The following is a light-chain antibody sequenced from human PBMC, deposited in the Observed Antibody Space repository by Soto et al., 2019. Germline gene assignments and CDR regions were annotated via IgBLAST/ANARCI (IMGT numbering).Light chain of an antibody. V-gene: IGLV1-40*01. J-gene: IGLJ1*01. CDR2: DNT. Sequence: QSVLTQPPSVSGAPGQRVTISCTGRSSLIGAGSRVHWYQQLPGTAPRLLIYDNTNRPSGVPDRFSGSKSGTSASLAITGVQAEDEAHYYCWSDVCSLDGVVFGTGTKLTVL. CDR3: WSDVCSLDGVV. CDR1: SSLIGAGSR.